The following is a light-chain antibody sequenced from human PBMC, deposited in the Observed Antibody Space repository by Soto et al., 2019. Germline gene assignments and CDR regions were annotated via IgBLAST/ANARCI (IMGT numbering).Light chain of an antibody. CDR3: SSYTSSSTLVV. Sequence: QSALTQPASXXGXXXXXXXISCTGTSSDVGGYNYVSWYQQHPGKAPKLMIYDVSNRPSGVSNRFSGSKSGNTASLTISGLQAENVADYYCSSYTSSSTLVVFGGGTKVTVL. V-gene: IGLV2-14*01. CDR2: DVS. CDR1: SSDVGGYNY. J-gene: IGLJ2*01.